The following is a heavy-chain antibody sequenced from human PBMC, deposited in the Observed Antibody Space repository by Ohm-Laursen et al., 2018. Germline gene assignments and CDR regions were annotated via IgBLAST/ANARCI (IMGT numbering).Heavy chain of an antibody. J-gene: IGHJ4*02. Sequence: SLRLSCTASGFTFSSYWMSWVRQAPGKGLEWVANIKQDGSEKYYVDSVKGRFNISRDNAKNSLYLQMDSLRAEDTAVYYCARCQSGRSLSDSWGQGTLVTVSS. D-gene: IGHD3-3*01. V-gene: IGHV3-7*01. CDR3: ARCQSGRSLSDS. CDR1: GFTFSSYW. CDR2: IKQDGSEK.